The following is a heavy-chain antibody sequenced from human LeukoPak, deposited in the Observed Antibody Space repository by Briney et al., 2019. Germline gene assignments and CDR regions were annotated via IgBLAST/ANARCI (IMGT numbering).Heavy chain of an antibody. D-gene: IGHD3-10*01. CDR1: GGSISSYF. Sequence: SEILSLTCTVSGGSISSYFWTWIRQPAGKGLEWIGRIYSSGSTNYNPSLKSRLTMSVDTSKNQFSLKLTSVTAADTAVYYCARGVSNLDYWGQGTLVTVSS. CDR3: ARGVSNLDY. J-gene: IGHJ4*02. CDR2: IYSSGST. V-gene: IGHV4-4*07.